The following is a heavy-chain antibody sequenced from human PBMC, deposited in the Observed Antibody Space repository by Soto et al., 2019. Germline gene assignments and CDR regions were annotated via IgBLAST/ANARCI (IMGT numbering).Heavy chain of an antibody. CDR2: FSYSWST. CDR3: TRRYSYGSGKYAVDV. Sequence: PSETLSLTCTVSGGSISNSDSFWCWIRQPPGKGLEWIGTFSYSWSTYYDPSFNSRVAISLDTSKNQFSLNLGSVTATDTALYYCTRRYSYGSGKYAVDVWGHGTTVTVSS. J-gene: IGHJ6*02. V-gene: IGHV4-39*01. D-gene: IGHD3-10*01. CDR1: GGSISNSDSF.